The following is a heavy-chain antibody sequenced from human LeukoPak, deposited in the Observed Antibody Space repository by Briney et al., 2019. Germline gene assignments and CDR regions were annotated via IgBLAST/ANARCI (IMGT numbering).Heavy chain of an antibody. Sequence: ASVKVSCKASGYTFSSYGFSWVRQAARQWLEWMGWISAYTGHTMFAQKYQGRVTMTTDTSTSTAYMELRSLRSDDTAVYYCARGGGSYGDYSLWLGYWGQGTLVTVSS. CDR3: ARGGGSYGDYSLWLGY. CDR2: ISAYTGHT. J-gene: IGHJ4*02. V-gene: IGHV1-18*01. CDR1: GYTFSSYG. D-gene: IGHD4-17*01.